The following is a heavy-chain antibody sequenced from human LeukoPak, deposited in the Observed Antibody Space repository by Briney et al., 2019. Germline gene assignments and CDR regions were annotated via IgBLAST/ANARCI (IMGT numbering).Heavy chain of an antibody. CDR1: GFTFSSYE. J-gene: IGHJ6*02. V-gene: IGHV3-48*03. CDR3: ASTGGYGSGTYDYYYFGMDV. Sequence: GGTLRLSCAASGFTFSSYEMNWVRQAPGKGLEWVAYITSSGRIIYYADSVKGRFTISRDNTKNSLYLQMNSLRAEDTAVYYCASTGGYGSGTYDYYYFGMDVWGQGTTVTVSS. D-gene: IGHD3-10*01. CDR2: ITSSGRII.